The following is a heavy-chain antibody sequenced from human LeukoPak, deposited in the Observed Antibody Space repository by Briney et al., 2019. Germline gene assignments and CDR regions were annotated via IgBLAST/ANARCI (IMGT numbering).Heavy chain of an antibody. CDR1: GGSISSYY. D-gene: IGHD4-11*01. V-gene: IGHV4-59*01. Sequence: PSETLSLTCTVSGGSISSYYWSWIRQPPGKGLEWIGYIYCSGSTNYNPSLKSRVTISVDTSKNQFSLKLSSVTAADTAVYYCASETRGDAFDIWGQGTMVTVSS. CDR2: IYCSGST. CDR3: ASETRGDAFDI. J-gene: IGHJ3*02.